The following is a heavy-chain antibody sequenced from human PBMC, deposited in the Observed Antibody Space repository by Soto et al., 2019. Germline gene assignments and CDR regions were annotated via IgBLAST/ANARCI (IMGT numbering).Heavy chain of an antibody. Sequence: GGPLTLYCRACGFSFSSYWMHCVRQAPGKGLVWVSRINSDGSSTFYADSVKGRFTISRDNAKNTLYLQMNSLRAEDTAVYYCARVLEPKDYWGQGTLVTVSS. V-gene: IGHV3-74*01. CDR1: GFSFSSYW. CDR3: ARVLEPKDY. D-gene: IGHD1-1*01. CDR2: INSDGSST. J-gene: IGHJ4*02.